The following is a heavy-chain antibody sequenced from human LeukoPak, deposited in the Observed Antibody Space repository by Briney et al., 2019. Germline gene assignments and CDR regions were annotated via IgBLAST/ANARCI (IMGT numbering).Heavy chain of an antibody. V-gene: IGHV4-59*08. CDR1: GGSISNYY. CDR2: IYFSGTT. D-gene: IGHD3-3*01. Sequence: PSETLSLTCNVSGGSISNYYWSWIRQPPGKGLEWIGYIYFSGTTNYNPSLKSRVTISVDTSKNQFSLKLSSVTAADTAVYYCARRPITIFGVVTPIGGWYFDYWGQGTLVTVSS. J-gene: IGHJ4*02. CDR3: ARRPITIFGVVTPIGGWYFDY.